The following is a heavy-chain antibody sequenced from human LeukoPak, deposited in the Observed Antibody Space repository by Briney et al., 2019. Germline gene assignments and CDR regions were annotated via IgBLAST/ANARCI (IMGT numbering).Heavy chain of an antibody. CDR3: ASLRERSYYARGFDY. CDR1: GGSISSSSYY. D-gene: IGHD1-26*01. J-gene: IGHJ4*02. CDR2: IYYSGST. Sequence: PSETLSLICTVSGGSISSSSYYWGWIRQTPGKGLEWIGSIYYSGSTFYSPSLKSRVTISVDTSKNQFSLKLSSVTAADTAVYYCASLRERSYYARGFDYWGQGTLVTVSS. V-gene: IGHV4-39*01.